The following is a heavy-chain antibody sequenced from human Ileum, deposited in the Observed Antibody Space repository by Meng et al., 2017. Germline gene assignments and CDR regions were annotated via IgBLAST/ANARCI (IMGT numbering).Heavy chain of an antibody. CDR1: GGSISGSY. Sequence: QVQLQVSGQGLVKPSAALSLTCTVSGGSISGSYWSWIRQFPGKGLEWIGYTYYSGTTNYNPSLRGRVTMSVDTSRAQFSLKLTSVTAADTAIYYCARGKAIPDFWGQGTLVTVSS. J-gene: IGHJ4*02. D-gene: IGHD2-2*02. V-gene: IGHV4-59*08. CDR3: ARGKAIPDF. CDR2: TYYSGTT.